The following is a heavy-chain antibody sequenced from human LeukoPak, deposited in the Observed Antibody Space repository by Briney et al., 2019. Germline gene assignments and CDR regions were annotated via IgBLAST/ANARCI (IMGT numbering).Heavy chain of an antibody. Sequence: SETLSLTCAVYGGSFSGYYWSWIRQPPGKGLEWIGEINHSGSTNYDPPLKSRVTISVDTSKNQFSLKLSSVTAADTAVYYCARVSRPGVLADWGQGTLVTVSS. CDR2: INHSGST. J-gene: IGHJ4*02. V-gene: IGHV4-34*01. CDR1: GGSFSGYY. D-gene: IGHD3-3*01. CDR3: ARVSRPGVLAD.